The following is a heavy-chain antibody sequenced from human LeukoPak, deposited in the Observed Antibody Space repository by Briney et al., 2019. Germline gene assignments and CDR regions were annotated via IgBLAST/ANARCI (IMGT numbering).Heavy chain of an antibody. CDR2: VDPEDGET. V-gene: IGHV1-69-2*01. CDR1: GYTFTDYY. Sequence: GASVKVSCKASGYTFTDYYMHWVQQAPGKGLEWMGRVDPEDGETIYAEKFQGRVTITADTSTDTAYMELSSLRSEDTAVYYCATHSLVVAFDYWGQGTLVTVSS. J-gene: IGHJ4*02. CDR3: ATHSLVVAFDY. D-gene: IGHD2-2*01.